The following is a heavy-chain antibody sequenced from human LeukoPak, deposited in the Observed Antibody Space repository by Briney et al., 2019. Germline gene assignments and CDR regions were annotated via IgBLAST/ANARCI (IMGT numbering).Heavy chain of an antibody. CDR3: ASGRQQLAHYGMDV. J-gene: IGHJ6*02. CDR2: IYYSGST. CDR1: GGSISSYY. V-gene: IGHV4-59*01. Sequence: KPSETLSFTCTVSGGSISSYYWSWIRQPPGKGLEWIGYIYYSGSTNYNPSLKSRVTISVDTSKNQFSLKLSSVTAADTAVYYCASGRQQLAHYGMDVWGQGTTVTVSS. D-gene: IGHD6-13*01.